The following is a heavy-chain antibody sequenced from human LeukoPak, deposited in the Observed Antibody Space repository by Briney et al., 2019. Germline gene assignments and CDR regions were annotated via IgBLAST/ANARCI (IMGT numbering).Heavy chain of an antibody. CDR1: GFTFSNSG. V-gene: IGHV3-30*18. D-gene: IGHD6-13*01. J-gene: IGHJ2*01. Sequence: GGSLRLSCAASGFTFSNSGMHWVRQGPGKGLEWVAVISYDGSNKYYADSVKGRFTISRDNSKNTLYLQMNSLRAEDTAVYYCAKDLWAAAGTEGYFDLWGRGTLVTVSP. CDR3: AKDLWAAAGTEGYFDL. CDR2: ISYDGSNK.